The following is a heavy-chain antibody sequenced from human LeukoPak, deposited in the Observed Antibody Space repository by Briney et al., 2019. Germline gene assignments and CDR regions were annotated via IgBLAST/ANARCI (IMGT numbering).Heavy chain of an antibody. Sequence: PSETLCLTCTVSGGSISSYYWSWIRQPPGKGLEWIGYIYYSGSTDYNPSLKSRVTISVDTSKNQFSLKLSSVTAADTAVYYCARGSAWFDPWGQGTLVTVSS. CDR1: GGSISSYY. CDR2: IYYSGST. V-gene: IGHV4-59*01. CDR3: ARGSAWFDP. J-gene: IGHJ5*02.